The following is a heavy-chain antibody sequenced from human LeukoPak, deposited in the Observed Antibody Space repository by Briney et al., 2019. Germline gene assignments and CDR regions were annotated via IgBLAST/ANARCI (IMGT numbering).Heavy chain of an antibody. Sequence: GGSLRLSCAASGFTFDDYAMHWVRQAPGKGLEWVSLISADGTIYYGDSVRGQFTISRDNNKNSLYLQMNSLRTEDTALYYCAKDLGYSSSPDFWGRGTLVTVSS. D-gene: IGHD6-13*01. CDR1: GFTFDDYA. CDR3: AKDLGYSSSPDF. J-gene: IGHJ4*02. V-gene: IGHV3-43*02. CDR2: ISADGTI.